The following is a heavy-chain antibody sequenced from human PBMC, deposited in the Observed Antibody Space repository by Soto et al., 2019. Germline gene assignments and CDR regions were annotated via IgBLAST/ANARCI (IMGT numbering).Heavy chain of an antibody. CDR1: GDIFTNFD. CDR2: MRANSGDT. V-gene: IGHV1-8*01. D-gene: IGHD3-3*02. CDR3: ARYIYGQGCKA. J-gene: IGHJ5*02. Sequence: QVQLVQPGAEVRKPGASVKVSCKASGDIFTNFDFNWVRQATGQGLEWIGWMRANSGDTGHDQKFQGRVRMTRDTYMSTAYMELSSLRAEDTAVYYCARYIYGQGCKAWCQGTLVFVSS.